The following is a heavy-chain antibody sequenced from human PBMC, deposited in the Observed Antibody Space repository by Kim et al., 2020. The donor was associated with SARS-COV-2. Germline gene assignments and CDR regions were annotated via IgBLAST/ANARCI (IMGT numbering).Heavy chain of an antibody. Sequence: ARYAKKFQGRVTITADASTSAAYMELSSLRSEDTAVYYCARRRYSSSWSSWGQGTLVTVSS. J-gene: IGHJ5*02. CDR3: ARRRYSSSWSS. V-gene: IGHV1-69*01. D-gene: IGHD6-13*01. CDR2: A.